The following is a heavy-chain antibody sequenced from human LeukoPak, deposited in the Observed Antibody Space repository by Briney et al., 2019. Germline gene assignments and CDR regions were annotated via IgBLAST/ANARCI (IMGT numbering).Heavy chain of an antibody. Sequence: GGSLRLSCAASGFTFSSYGMHWVRQAPGKGLEWVAVIWYDGSNKYYADSVKRRFTISRDNSKNTLYLQMNSLRAEDTAVYYCARIKDIVVGGHGAFDIWGQGTMVTVSS. CDR1: GFTFSSYG. CDR3: ARIKDIVVGGHGAFDI. V-gene: IGHV3-33*01. CDR2: IWYDGSNK. J-gene: IGHJ3*02. D-gene: IGHD2-15*01.